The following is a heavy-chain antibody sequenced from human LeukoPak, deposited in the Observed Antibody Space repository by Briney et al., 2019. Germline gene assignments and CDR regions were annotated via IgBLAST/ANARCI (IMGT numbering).Heavy chain of an antibody. CDR2: ISYDGSNK. D-gene: IGHD1-26*01. CDR3: ARAGQVGATTYFDY. V-gene: IGHV3-30-3*01. CDR1: GFTFSSYA. Sequence: GGSLRLSCAASGFTFSSYAMHWVRQAPGKGLEWVAVISYDGSNKYYADSVKGRFTISRDNSKNTLYLQMNSLRAEDTAVYYCARAGQVGATTYFDYWGQGILVTVSS. J-gene: IGHJ4*02.